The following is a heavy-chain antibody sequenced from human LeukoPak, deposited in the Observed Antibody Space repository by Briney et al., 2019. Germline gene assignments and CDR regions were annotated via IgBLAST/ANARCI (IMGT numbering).Heavy chain of an antibody. V-gene: IGHV5-51*01. CDR3: ARHYNFDY. CDR1: GYIFTTYW. Sequence: NRGESLQISCKGSGYIFTTYWIGWGRQLPGKGLEWMGNIYPGDSDTRDNPSFQGQVTISADKSISTAYLQWSSLKASDTAIYYCARHYNFDYWGQGTLVTVSS. D-gene: IGHD4-11*01. CDR2: IYPGDSDT. J-gene: IGHJ4*02.